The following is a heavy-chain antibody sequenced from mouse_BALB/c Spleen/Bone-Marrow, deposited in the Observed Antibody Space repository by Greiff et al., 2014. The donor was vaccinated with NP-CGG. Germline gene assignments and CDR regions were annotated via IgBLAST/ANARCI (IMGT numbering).Heavy chain of an antibody. J-gene: IGHJ2*01. Sequence: EVQRVESGAELVKPGASVKLSCTASGFNIKDTYMHWVKQRPEQGLEWIGRIDPANGNTKYDPKFQGKATITADTSSNTAYLQLSSLTSEYTAVYYCARYYYGSSYFDYWGQGTTLTVSS. D-gene: IGHD1-1*01. CDR1: GFNIKDTY. CDR3: ARYYYGSSYFDY. CDR2: IDPANGNT. V-gene: IGHV14-3*02.